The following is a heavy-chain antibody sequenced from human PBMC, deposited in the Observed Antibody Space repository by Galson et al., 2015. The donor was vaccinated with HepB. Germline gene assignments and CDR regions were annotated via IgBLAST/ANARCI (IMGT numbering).Heavy chain of an antibody. CDR1: GFTFSSYG. CDR2: ISYDGSNK. J-gene: IGHJ4*02. D-gene: IGHD3-3*01. V-gene: IGHV3-30*18. CDR3: AKEANEVYDFWSGCLDY. Sequence: SLRLSCAASGFTFSSYGMHWVRQAPGKGLEWVAVISYDGSNKYYADSVKGRFTISRDNSKNTLYLQMNSLRAEDTAVYYCAKEANEVYDFWSGCLDYWGQGTLVTVSS.